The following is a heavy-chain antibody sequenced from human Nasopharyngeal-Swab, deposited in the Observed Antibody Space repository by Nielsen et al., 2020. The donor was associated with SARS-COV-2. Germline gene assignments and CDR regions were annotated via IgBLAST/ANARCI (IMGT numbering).Heavy chain of an antibody. Sequence: GGSLRLSCAASGFTFSSYWMSWVRQAPGKGLEWVANIKQDGSEKYYVDSVKGRFTISRDNAKNSLYLQMNSLRAEDTAVYYCASSPRGYSYGYWFDTWGQGTLVTVSS. CDR2: IKQDGSEK. J-gene: IGHJ5*02. CDR1: GFTFSSYW. CDR3: ASSPRGYSYGYWFDT. V-gene: IGHV3-7*01. D-gene: IGHD5-18*01.